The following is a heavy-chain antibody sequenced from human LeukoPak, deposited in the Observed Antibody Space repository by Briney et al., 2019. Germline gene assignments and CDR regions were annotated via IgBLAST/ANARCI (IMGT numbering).Heavy chain of an antibody. CDR3: ARGSANYYDSSGYCLFDY. CDR2: INPNSGGT. V-gene: IGHV1-2*02. J-gene: IGHJ4*02. Sequence: ASVKVSCKASGYTSTRYYMHWVRQAPGQGLEWMGWINPNSGGTSCEQKFQGRVTMTRDTSINTAYMELSRLRSDDTAVYYCARGSANYYDSSGYCLFDYWGQGTLVSVSS. CDR1: GYTSTRYY. D-gene: IGHD3-22*01.